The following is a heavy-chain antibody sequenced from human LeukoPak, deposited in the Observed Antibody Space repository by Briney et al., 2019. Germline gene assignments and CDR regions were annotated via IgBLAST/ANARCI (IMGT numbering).Heavy chain of an antibody. CDR3: ARRMPTSGWNGGSYDY. J-gene: IGHJ4*02. CDR2: TYYRSKWYN. Sequence: SQTLSLTCAISGDIVSSNSAAWDWIRQSPSRGLEWLGRTYYRSKWYNDYAVSVKSRITINPDTSKNQSSLQLNSVTPEDTAVYYCARRMPTSGWNGGSYDYWGQGTLVTVSS. D-gene: IGHD6-19*01. CDR1: GDIVSSNSAA. V-gene: IGHV6-1*01.